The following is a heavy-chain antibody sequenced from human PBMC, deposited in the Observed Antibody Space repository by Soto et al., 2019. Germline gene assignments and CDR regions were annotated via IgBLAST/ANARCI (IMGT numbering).Heavy chain of an antibody. V-gene: IGHV1-46*01. CDR3: AREEARSYGSGSYYNPRPDAFDI. D-gene: IGHD3-10*01. J-gene: IGHJ3*02. CDR1: GYTFPNYF. Sequence: ASVKVSCKASGYTFPNYFIHWVRQAPGQGLEWMGIFNPSGGSTTYAQKFQGRVTMTRDTSTSTVYMELSSLRSEHTAMYYCAREEARSYGSGSYYNPRPDAFDIWGQGTMVTVSS. CDR2: FNPSGGST.